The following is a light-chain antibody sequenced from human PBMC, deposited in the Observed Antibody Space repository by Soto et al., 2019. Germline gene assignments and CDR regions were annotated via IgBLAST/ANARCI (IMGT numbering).Light chain of an antibody. CDR1: QSISSSY. V-gene: IGKV3-20*01. CDR2: GAS. Sequence: EIVLTQSPGTLSLSPGKRATLSCRASQSISSSYLAWYQQRPGQAPRLLIYGASSRATGIPDRFSGSGSGTEFTLTSSRLEPEDFAVYYCQQYGSSGTLGQGTKVDIK. CDR3: QQYGSSGT. J-gene: IGKJ1*01.